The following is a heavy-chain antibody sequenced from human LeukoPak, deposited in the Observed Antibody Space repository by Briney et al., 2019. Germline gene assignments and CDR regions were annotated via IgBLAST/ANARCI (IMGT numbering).Heavy chain of an antibody. CDR3: ARGLQTFYYDSSGYNDY. Sequence: SETLSLTCTVSGGSISSYYWGWIRQPPGKGLEWIGNIYFSGSTYYNTSLKSRVTISVDTSNNQFSLKLGSVTAADTAVYYCARGLQTFYYDSSGYNDYWGQGTLVTVSS. V-gene: IGHV4-59*12. D-gene: IGHD3-22*01. CDR1: GGSISSYY. J-gene: IGHJ4*02. CDR2: IYFSGST.